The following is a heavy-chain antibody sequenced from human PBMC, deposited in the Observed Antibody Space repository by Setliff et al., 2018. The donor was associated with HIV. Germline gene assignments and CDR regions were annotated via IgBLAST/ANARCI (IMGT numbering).Heavy chain of an antibody. Sequence: PGGSLRLSCAASGFTFSSYAMHWVRQAPGKGLEWVAVISYDGSNKYYADSVKGRFTISRDNSKNTLYLQMNSLRAEDTAVYYCARHEYSSSWFNYYYYYYMDVWGKGTTVTVSS. CDR3: ARHEYSSSWFNYYYYYYMDV. D-gene: IGHD6-13*01. J-gene: IGHJ6*03. CDR2: ISYDGSNK. CDR1: GFTFSSYA. V-gene: IGHV3-30*04.